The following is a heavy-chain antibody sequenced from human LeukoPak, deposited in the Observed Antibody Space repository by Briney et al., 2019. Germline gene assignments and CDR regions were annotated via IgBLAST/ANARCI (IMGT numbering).Heavy chain of an antibody. V-gene: IGHV4-39*01. J-gene: IGHJ3*02. CDR1: GGSISSSYYY. CDR3: ARSAIDVYYYDSRADKDALDM. CDR2: IYYSGST. D-gene: IGHD3-22*01. Sequence: PSETLSLTCTVSGGSISSSYYYWGWIRQPPGKGLEWIGSIYYSGSTYYNPSLKSRVTISVDTSKNQFSLKLRSVTAADTAVYYCARSAIDVYYYDSRADKDALDMWGQGTMVTVSS.